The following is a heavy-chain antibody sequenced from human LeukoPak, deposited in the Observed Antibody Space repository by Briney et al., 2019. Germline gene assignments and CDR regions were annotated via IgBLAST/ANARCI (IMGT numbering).Heavy chain of an antibody. V-gene: IGHV3-23*01. Sequence: PGGSLRLSCAASGFTFSSYAMTWVRQAPGKGLEWVSAISGSGGSTYYADSVKGRFTISRDNSKNTPYLQMNSLRAEDTAVYYCAKSVAVAPLYFDYWGQGTLVTVSS. CDR1: GFTFSSYA. CDR3: AKSVAVAPLYFDY. CDR2: ISGSGGST. D-gene: IGHD6-19*01. J-gene: IGHJ4*02.